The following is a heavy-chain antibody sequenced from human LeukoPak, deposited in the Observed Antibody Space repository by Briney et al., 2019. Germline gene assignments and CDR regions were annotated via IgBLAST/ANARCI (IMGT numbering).Heavy chain of an antibody. Sequence: ASVKVSCKVSGYTLTELSMHWVRQAPGKGLEWMGGFDPEDGETIYAQKFQGRVTMTEDTSTDTAYMELSSLRSEDTAVYYCARGGTRLGRETGWFDPWGQGTLVTVSS. J-gene: IGHJ5*02. D-gene: IGHD1-7*01. CDR1: GYTLTELS. CDR3: ARGGTRLGRETGWFDP. V-gene: IGHV1-24*01. CDR2: FDPEDGET.